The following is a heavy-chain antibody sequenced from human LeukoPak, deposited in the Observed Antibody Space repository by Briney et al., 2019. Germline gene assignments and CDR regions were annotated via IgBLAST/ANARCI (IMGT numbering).Heavy chain of an antibody. V-gene: IGHV3-30*19. Sequence: GGSLRLSCAASGLSFSRNGMHWVRQAPGKGLEWVAVISYDGSNEYYADSVKGRFTISRDNSKNTLYLQMNSLRAEDTAVYYCARDGGKDSSGYYVGGAAFDIWGQGTMVTVSS. CDR3: ARDGGKDSSGYYVGGAAFDI. CDR1: GLSFSRNG. D-gene: IGHD3-22*01. J-gene: IGHJ3*02. CDR2: ISYDGSNE.